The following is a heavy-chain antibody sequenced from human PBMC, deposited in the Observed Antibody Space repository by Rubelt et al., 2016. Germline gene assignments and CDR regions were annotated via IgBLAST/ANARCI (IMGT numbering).Heavy chain of an antibody. V-gene: IGHV1-18*01. CDR2: ISAYNGNT. CDR1: GYTFTSYG. CDR3: ARAHKRFSRVRGVINSAGMDV. Sequence: SGAEVKKPGASVKVSCKASGYTFTSYGISWVRQAPGQGLEWMGWISAYNGNTNYAQKLQGRVTMTRNTSISTAYMELSSLRSEDTAVYYCARAHKRFSRVRGVINSAGMDVWGQGTTVTVSS. J-gene: IGHJ6*02. D-gene: IGHD3-10*01.